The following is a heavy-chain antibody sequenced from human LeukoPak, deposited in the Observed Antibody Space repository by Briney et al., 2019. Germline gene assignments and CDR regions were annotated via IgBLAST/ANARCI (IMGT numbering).Heavy chain of an antibody. Sequence: ASVKVSCKASGGTFSSYAISWVRQAPGQGLEWMGGIIPIFGTANYAQKFQGRVTITADESTSTAYMELSSLRSEDTAVYYCARVGAICSSTSCYHYFQHWGQGTLVTVSS. V-gene: IGHV1-69*13. CDR1: GGTFSSYA. CDR3: ARVGAICSSTSCYHYFQH. CDR2: IIPIFGTA. D-gene: IGHD2-2*01. J-gene: IGHJ1*01.